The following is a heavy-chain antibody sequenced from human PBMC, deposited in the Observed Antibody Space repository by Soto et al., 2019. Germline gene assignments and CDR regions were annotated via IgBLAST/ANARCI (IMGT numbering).Heavy chain of an antibody. J-gene: IGHJ6*02. D-gene: IGHD2-2*01. CDR2: IIPIFGTA. V-gene: IGHV1-69*06. Sequence: QVQLVQSGAEVKKPGSSVKVSCKASGGTFSSYAISWVRQAPGQGLEWMGGIIPIFGTANYAQKFQGRVTITADKSTSTAYMELSRLRSEDTAVYYCGRDNYQLLWTKNYYYGMDVWGQGTTVTVSS. CDR3: GRDNYQLLWTKNYYYGMDV. CDR1: GGTFSSYA.